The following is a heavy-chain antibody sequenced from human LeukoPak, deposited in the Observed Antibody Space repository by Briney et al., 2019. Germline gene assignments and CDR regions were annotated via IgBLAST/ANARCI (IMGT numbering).Heavy chain of an antibody. V-gene: IGHV4-39*01. CDR3: ARQRAAAGKNWFDP. CDR2: IHYTGTT. J-gene: IGHJ5*02. Sequence: SETLSLTCTVSGGSISGSSSYWGWIRQPPGRGLDYIGSIHYTGTTYYNPSLESRVTISVDTSKNQFSLKLSSVTAADTAVYYRARQRAAAGKNWFDPWGQGTLVTVSS. CDR1: GGSISGSSSY. D-gene: IGHD6-13*01.